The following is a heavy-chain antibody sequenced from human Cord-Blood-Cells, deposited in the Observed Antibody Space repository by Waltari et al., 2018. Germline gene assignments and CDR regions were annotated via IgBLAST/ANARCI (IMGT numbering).Heavy chain of an antibody. J-gene: IGHJ4*02. CDR2: IWYDESNK. CDR1: GFTFSSYG. D-gene: IGHD6-13*01. Sequence: QVQLVESGGGVVQPGRSLRLSCAASGFTFSSYGMHWVRQAPGKGLEWVAVIWYDESNKYYADSVKGRFTISRDNSKNTLYLQMNSLRAEDTAVYYCAREITRYSSSWYYWGQGTLVTVSS. CDR3: AREITRYSSSWYY. V-gene: IGHV3-33*01.